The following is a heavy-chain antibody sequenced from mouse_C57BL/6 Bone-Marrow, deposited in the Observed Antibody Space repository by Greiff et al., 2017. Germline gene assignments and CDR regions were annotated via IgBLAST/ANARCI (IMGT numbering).Heavy chain of an antibody. CDR1: GFTFNTYA. D-gene: IGHD1-1*01. J-gene: IGHJ4*01. CDR3: VRESPLLNYGSSQDY. V-gene: IGHV10-3*01. CDR2: IRSKSSNYAT. Sequence: EVHLVESGGGLVQPKGSLKLSCAASGFTFNTYAMHWVRQAPGKGLEWVARIRSKSSNYATYYADSVKDRFTISRDDSQSMLYLQMNNLKTEDTARYYGVRESPLLNYGSSQDYWGQGTSVTVSS.